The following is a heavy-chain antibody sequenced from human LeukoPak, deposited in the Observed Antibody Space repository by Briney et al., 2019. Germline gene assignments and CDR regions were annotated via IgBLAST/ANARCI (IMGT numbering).Heavy chain of an antibody. Sequence: SSETLSLTCSVSAGSISNYYWSWIRQPPGKGLEWLGYIYYSGSTNYNPSLKSRVTISVDTSKSQFSLKVSSVTAADTAVYYCARGGNWFDYWGQGTRVTVSS. CDR1: AGSISNYY. CDR3: ARGGNWFDY. D-gene: IGHD4-23*01. CDR2: IYYSGST. V-gene: IGHV4-59*01. J-gene: IGHJ4*02.